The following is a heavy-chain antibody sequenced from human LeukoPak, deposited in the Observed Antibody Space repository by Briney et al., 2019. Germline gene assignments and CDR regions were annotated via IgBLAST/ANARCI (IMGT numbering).Heavy chain of an antibody. CDR2: ISSSSSYI. V-gene: IGHV3-21*01. Sequence: GGSLRLSCAASGFTFSSYSMNWVRQAPGKELEWVSSISSSSSYIYYADSVKGRFTISRDNAKNSLYLQMNSLRAEDTAVYYCARGWERGAFDIWGQGTMVTVSS. CDR1: GFTFSSYS. J-gene: IGHJ3*02. D-gene: IGHD1-26*01. CDR3: ARGWERGAFDI.